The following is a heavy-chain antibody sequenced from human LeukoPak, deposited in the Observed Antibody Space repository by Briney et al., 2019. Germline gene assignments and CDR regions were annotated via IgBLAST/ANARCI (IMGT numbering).Heavy chain of an antibody. Sequence: SETLSLTCTVSGGSISSSSYYWGWIRQPPGKGLEWIGSIYYSGSTYYNPSLKSRVTISVDTSKNQFSLKLRSVTAADTAVYYCARQLDYYYMDVWGKGTTVTVSS. CDR3: ARQLDYYYMDV. D-gene: IGHD6-13*01. CDR2: IYYSGST. CDR1: GGSISSSSYY. J-gene: IGHJ6*03. V-gene: IGHV4-39*07.